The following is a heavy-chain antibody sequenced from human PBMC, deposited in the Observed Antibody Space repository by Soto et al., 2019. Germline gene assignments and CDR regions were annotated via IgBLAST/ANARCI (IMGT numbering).Heavy chain of an antibody. J-gene: IGHJ6*02. D-gene: IGHD6-25*01. V-gene: IGHV1-18*04. CDR1: GYTFNTYG. CDR3: ARDRGYGESYYYSGMDV. Sequence: GASVKVSCKASGYTFNTYGITWVRQAPAQGLEWVGWISSYNGNTNYEKKLHGRVTMTTDTSTSTAYMELRSLGSDDTAVYYCARDRGYGESYYYSGMDVWGQGTTVTVYS. CDR2: ISSYNGNT.